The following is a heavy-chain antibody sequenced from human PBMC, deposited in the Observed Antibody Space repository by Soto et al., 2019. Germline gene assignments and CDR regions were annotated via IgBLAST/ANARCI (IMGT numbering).Heavy chain of an antibody. D-gene: IGHD3-10*01. V-gene: IGHV3-20*04. CDR2: INWNGGST. CDR3: ARSGGSAYYYYYYGMYV. J-gene: IGHJ6*04. CDR1: GFSFDDYG. Sequence: PGGSLRLSCAASGFSFDDYGMSWVRQALGKGLEWVSGINWNGGSTGYADSVKGRFTISRDNAKNSLYLQMNSLRAEDTALYYCARSGGSAYYYYYYGMYVWGKGPTVTVSS.